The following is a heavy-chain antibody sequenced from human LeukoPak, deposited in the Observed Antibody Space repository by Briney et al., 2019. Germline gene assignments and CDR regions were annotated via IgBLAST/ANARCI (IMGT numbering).Heavy chain of an antibody. D-gene: IGHD3-9*01. V-gene: IGHV1-69*04. Sequence: SVKVSCKASGGTFTSYVISWLRQAPGQGLGWMGRIIAILGTGKYAQKFQGRVTINADKSTSTAYMELSSLRSEDTAVYYCARRGLLTGYYMGASFDAFDIWGQGTMVTVSS. CDR2: IIAILGTG. CDR3: ARRGLLTGYYMGASFDAFDI. J-gene: IGHJ3*02. CDR1: GGTFTSYV.